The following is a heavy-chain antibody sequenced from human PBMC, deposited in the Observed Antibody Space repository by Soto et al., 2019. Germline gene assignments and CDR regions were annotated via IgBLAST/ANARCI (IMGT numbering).Heavy chain of an antibody. V-gene: IGHV3-7*01. Sequence: GGSLRLSCAASGFTFSSYWMIWVRQAPGKGLEWVAKIKKDGSEKYYVDSVKGRFTISRDNAKNSLFLQMNSLRAEDTAVYYCARESGITGTTEGFDPWGQGTLVTVSS. D-gene: IGHD1-7*01. CDR2: IKKDGSEK. J-gene: IGHJ5*02. CDR1: GFTFSSYW. CDR3: ARESGITGTTEGFDP.